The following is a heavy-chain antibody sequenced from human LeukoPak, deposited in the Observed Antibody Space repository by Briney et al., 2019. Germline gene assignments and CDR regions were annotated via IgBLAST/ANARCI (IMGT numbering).Heavy chain of an antibody. CDR1: GFTFSDYY. CDR2: ISSSGSTI. V-gene: IGHV3-11*01. CDR3: ARVNVSGYDWAPPYMDV. J-gene: IGHJ6*02. D-gene: IGHD5-12*01. Sequence: GGSLRLSCAASGFTFSDYYMSWIRQAPGKGLEWVSYISSSGSTIYYADSVKGRFTISRDNAKNSLYLQMNSLRAEDTAVYYCARVNVSGYDWAPPYMDVWGQGTTVTVSS.